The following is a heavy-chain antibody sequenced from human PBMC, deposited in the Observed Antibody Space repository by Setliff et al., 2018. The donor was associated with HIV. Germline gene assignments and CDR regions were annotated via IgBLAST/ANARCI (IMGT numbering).Heavy chain of an antibody. V-gene: IGHV4-61*09. CDR2: IYTSGST. CDR1: GGSISSGSYSGSYY. Sequence: SETLSLTCTVSGGSISSGSYSGSYYWSWIRQPAGKGLEWIGHIYTSGSTNYNPSLKSLVTISVDTSKNQFSLKLSSVTAADTAVYYCARDSNDYSYYGLFDSWGQGTLVTVSS. J-gene: IGHJ4*02. D-gene: IGHD4-4*01. CDR3: ARDSNDYSYYGLFDS.